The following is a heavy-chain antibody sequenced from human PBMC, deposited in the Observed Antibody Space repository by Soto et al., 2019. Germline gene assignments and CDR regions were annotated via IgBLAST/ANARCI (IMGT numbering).Heavy chain of an antibody. V-gene: IGHV3-74*01. Sequence: PGGSLRLSCAASGFTFSSYWMHWVRQAPGKGLVWVSRINSDGSSTSYADSVKGRFTISRDNAKNTLYLQMNSLRAEDTAVYYCARGRDTAMVTGYWFDPWGQGTLVTVSS. CDR1: GFTFSSYW. J-gene: IGHJ5*02. CDR3: ARGRDTAMVTGYWFDP. D-gene: IGHD5-18*01. CDR2: INSDGSST.